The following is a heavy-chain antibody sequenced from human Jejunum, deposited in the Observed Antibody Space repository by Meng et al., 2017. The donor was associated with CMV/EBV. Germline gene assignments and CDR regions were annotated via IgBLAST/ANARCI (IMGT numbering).Heavy chain of an antibody. CDR2: INPNNGDT. Sequence: QVQLVQSGSELKKPGASVKVSCKASGYTFTISAMNWVRQAPGQGLEWMGWINPNNGDTNFVQSFQGRVTMTRDTSINTAYMELSSLRSDDTAVYYCARGASGVNFDYWGQGTLVTVPS. CDR3: ARGASGVNFDY. V-gene: IGHV1-2*02. J-gene: IGHJ4*02. CDR1: GYTFTISA. D-gene: IGHD1-26*01.